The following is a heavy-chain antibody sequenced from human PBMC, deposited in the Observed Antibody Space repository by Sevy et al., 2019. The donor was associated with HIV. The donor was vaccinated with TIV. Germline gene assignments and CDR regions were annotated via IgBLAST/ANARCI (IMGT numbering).Heavy chain of an antibody. V-gene: IGHV4-39*01. D-gene: IGHD3-10*01. J-gene: IGHJ6*02. CDR3: ARHRPIWFGELSPHTLYYYYGMDV. Sequence: SETLSLTCTVSGGSISSSSYYWGWIRQPPGKGLEWIGSIYYSGSTYYNPSLKSRVTISVGTSKNQFSLKLSSVTAADTAVYYCARHRPIWFGELSPHTLYYYYGMDVWGQGTTVTVSS. CDR1: GGSISSSSYY. CDR2: IYYSGST.